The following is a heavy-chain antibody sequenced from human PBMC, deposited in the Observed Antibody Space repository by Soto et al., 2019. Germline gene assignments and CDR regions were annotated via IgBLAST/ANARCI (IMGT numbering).Heavy chain of an antibody. J-gene: IGHJ5*02. CDR1: GYTFTSYG. V-gene: IGHV1-18*01. Sequence: QVQLVQSGAEVKKPGASVKVSCKASGYTFTSYGISWVRQAPGQGLEWMGWISAYNGNTNYAQKLQGRVTMTTDTYTSTAYMELRSLRSDDTAVYYCARDPRSMVRGKNNWFDPWGQGTLVTVSS. CDR3: ARDPRSMVRGKNNWFDP. CDR2: ISAYNGNT. D-gene: IGHD3-10*01.